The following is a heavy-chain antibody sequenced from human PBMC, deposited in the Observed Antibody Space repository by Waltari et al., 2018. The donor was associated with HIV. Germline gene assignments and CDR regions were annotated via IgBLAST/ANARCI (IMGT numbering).Heavy chain of an antibody. V-gene: IGHV4-39*01. CDR1: GGSISSSRYY. CDR2: IYYSGST. Sequence: QLQLQESGPGLVKPSETLSITCTVSGGSISSSRYYWGWIRQPPGKGLEWIGSIYYSGSTYYNPSLKSRVTISVDTSKNQFSLKLSSVTAADTAVYYCALNYYDSSGSGGPWGYWGQGTLVTVSS. D-gene: IGHD3-22*01. CDR3: ALNYYDSSGSGGPWGY. J-gene: IGHJ4*02.